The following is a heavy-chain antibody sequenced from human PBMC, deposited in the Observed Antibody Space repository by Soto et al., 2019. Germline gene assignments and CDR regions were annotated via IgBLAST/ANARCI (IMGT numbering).Heavy chain of an antibody. D-gene: IGHD7-27*01. CDR1: GFPFTRYG. CDR3: ARKLGVGHYPFRH. J-gene: IGHJ4*02. Sequence: EVQLLESGGGLVQPWGSLRLSCAASGFPFTRYGVSCVRQAPGKGLEWVSTINTNGNRHYADSVKGRFTISRDSSERILYLDMNNLRAEDTALYYCARKLGVGHYPFRHWGQGTLVTVYS. CDR2: INTNGNR. V-gene: IGHV3-23*01.